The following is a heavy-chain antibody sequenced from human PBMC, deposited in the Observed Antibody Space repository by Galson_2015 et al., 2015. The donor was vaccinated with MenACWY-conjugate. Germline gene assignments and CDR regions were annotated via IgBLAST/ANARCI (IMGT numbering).Heavy chain of an antibody. Sequence: RQMPGKGLEWMGRIDPSDSDTNYSPSFQGQVTISADKSISTAYLQWSSLKASDTAMYYCARHPPGGRGMDVWGQGTTVTVSS. V-gene: IGHV5-10-1*04. CDR3: ARHPPGGRGMDV. CDR2: IDPSDSDT. J-gene: IGHJ6*02. D-gene: IGHD1-26*01.